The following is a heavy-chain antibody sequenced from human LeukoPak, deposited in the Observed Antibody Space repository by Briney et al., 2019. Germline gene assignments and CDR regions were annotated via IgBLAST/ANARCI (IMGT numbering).Heavy chain of an antibody. CDR2: IYTNGST. CDR3: ARDGRIAAAGPFDY. CDR1: GGSISSYY. J-gene: IGHJ4*02. D-gene: IGHD6-13*01. Sequence: SETLSLTCTVSGGSISSYYWSWIRQPAGKGLEWVGRIYTNGSTNYNPSRKSRVTISQDKSKTHFYLKLSSVTAADTAVYYCARDGRIAAAGPFDYWGQGTLVTVSS. V-gene: IGHV4-4*07.